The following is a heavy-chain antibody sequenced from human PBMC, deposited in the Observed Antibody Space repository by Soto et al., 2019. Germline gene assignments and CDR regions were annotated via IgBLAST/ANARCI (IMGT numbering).Heavy chain of an antibody. D-gene: IGHD2-15*01. J-gene: IGHJ6*02. Sequence: PGGSLRLSFAASGFIFSGSAIHWVRQASGKGLAWVGRIRSRANNFATSSAASVKGRFTFSRDDSKNTAYLQMNTLKPEDTAVYYCARGQGAATWYYYYHGMDVWGQGTTVTVFS. CDR3: ARGQGAATWYYYYHGMDV. CDR2: IRSRANNFAT. CDR1: GFIFSGSA. V-gene: IGHV3-73*01.